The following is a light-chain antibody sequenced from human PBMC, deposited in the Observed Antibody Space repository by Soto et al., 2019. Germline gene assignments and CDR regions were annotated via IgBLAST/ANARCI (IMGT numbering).Light chain of an antibody. V-gene: IGKV1-39*01. CDR2: AAS. CDR3: QQSYGTPWT. CDR1: QSITTY. J-gene: IGKJ1*01. Sequence: DIQMTQSPSSLSASVGDRVTVTCRASQSITTYLNWYQQKPGKAPKLLIYAASSLQSGVPSRFSGSGSGTAFTLTITSLQPEDFATYICQQSYGTPWTFGQGTKVGIK.